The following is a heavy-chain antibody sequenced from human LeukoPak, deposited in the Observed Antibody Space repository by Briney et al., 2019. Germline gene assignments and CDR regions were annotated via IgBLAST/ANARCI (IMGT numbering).Heavy chain of an antibody. CDR2: MNPNSGNT. CDR1: GYTFTSYD. V-gene: IGHV1-8*03. CDR3: ARSPFEGTYCSGGSCFMNFDY. Sequence: GASVKVSCKASGYTFTSYDINWVRQATGQGLEWMGWMNPNSGNTGYAQKFQGRVTITRNTSISTAYMELSSLRSEDTAVYYCARSPFEGTYCSGGSCFMNFDYWGQGTLVTVSS. J-gene: IGHJ4*02. D-gene: IGHD2-15*01.